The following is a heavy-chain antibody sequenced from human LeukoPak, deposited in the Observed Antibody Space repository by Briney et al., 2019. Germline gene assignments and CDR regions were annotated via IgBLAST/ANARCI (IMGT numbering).Heavy chain of an antibody. J-gene: IGHJ6*02. CDR2: ISGSGGST. CDR3: TTPNYRYGMDV. CDR1: GFTFSSYA. Sequence: PGGSLRLSCAASGFTFSSYAMNWVRQAPGKGLEWVSVISGSGGSTYYADSVKGRFTISRDNSKNTLYLQMNSLKTEDTAVHYCTTPNYRYGMDVWGQGTTVTVSS. V-gene: IGHV3-23*01. D-gene: IGHD1-14*01.